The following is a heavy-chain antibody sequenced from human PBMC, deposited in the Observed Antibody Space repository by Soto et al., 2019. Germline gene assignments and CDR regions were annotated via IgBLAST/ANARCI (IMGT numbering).Heavy chain of an antibody. Sequence: QVQLVASGGGVVQPGRSLRLSCAASGFTFSSYGMHWVRQAPGKGLEWVAVIWYDGSNKYYADSVKGRFTISRVNSKNTLYLQMNSLRAEDTAVYYCARDGGDECSSTSCYPHDYWGQGTLVTVSS. V-gene: IGHV3-33*01. CDR3: ARDGGDECSSTSCYPHDY. D-gene: IGHD2-2*01. CDR1: GFTFSSYG. J-gene: IGHJ4*02. CDR2: IWYDGSNK.